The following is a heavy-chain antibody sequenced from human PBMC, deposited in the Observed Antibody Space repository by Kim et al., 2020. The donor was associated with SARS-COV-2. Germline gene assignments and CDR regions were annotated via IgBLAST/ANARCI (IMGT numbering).Heavy chain of an antibody. V-gene: IGHV6-1*01. CDR1: GDSVSSNSAA. CDR2: TYYRSKWYN. D-gene: IGHD6-13*01. CDR3: AREGASIAAAAPSFPFDY. Sequence: SQTLSLTCAISGDSVSSNSAAWNWIRQSPSRGLEWLGRTYYRSKWYNDYAVSVKSRITINPDTSKNQFSLQLNSVTPEDTAVYYCAREGASIAAAAPSFPFDYWGQGTLVTVSS. J-gene: IGHJ4*02.